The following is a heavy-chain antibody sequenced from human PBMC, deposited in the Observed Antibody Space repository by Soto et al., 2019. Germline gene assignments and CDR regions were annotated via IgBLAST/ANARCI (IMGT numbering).Heavy chain of an antibody. J-gene: IGHJ4*02. CDR2: ISGSGGST. V-gene: IGHV3-23*01. Sequence: GGSMRLSCAASGFTFNNYVMSWVRQAPGKGLEWVSAISGSGGSTYYADSVKGRFTISRDNSKNTLYLQMNSLRAEDTAVYYYAKDNTMIVVVIDYWGQGTVLTVPS. D-gene: IGHD3-22*01. CDR1: GFTFNNYV. CDR3: AKDNTMIVVVIDY.